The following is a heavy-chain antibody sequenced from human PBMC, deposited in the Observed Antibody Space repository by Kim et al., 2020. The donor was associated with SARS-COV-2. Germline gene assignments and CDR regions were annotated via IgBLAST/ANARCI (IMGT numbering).Heavy chain of an antibody. CDR1: GGSFSGYY. D-gene: IGHD6-19*01. CDR2: INHSGST. V-gene: IGHV4-34*01. J-gene: IGHJ6*03. Sequence: SETLSLTCAVYGGSFSGYYWSWIRQPPGNGLEWIGEINHSGSTNYNPSLKSRVTISVDTSKNQFSLKLSSVTAADTAMYYCARGTRQWLVRGPYYYYMDVWGKGTTVTVSS. CDR3: ARGTRQWLVRGPYYYYMDV.